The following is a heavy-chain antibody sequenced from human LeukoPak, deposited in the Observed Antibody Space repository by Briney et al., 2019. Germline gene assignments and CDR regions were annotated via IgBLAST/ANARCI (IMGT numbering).Heavy chain of an antibody. CDR3: ARAYNWNYKFDY. D-gene: IGHD1-7*01. J-gene: IGHJ4*02. V-gene: IGHV1-46*01. CDR1: GYTFTSYY. Sequence: ASVKVSCKASGYTFTSYYMHWVRQAPGQGLEWMGIINPSGGSTSYAQKFQGRVTMTRDMSTSTVYMELSSLRSEDTAVYYCARAYNWNYKFDYRGQGTLVTVSS. CDR2: INPSGGST.